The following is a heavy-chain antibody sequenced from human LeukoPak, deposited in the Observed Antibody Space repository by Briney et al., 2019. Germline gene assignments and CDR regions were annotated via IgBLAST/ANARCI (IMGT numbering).Heavy chain of an antibody. D-gene: IGHD6-6*01. J-gene: IGHJ5*02. CDR2: IYYSGST. V-gene: IGHV4-39*01. CDR3: ARHEGIAARPGWFDP. Sequence: SETLSLTCTVSGGSISSSSYYWGWIRQPPGKGLEWIGSIYYSGSTYYNPSLKSRVTISVDTSKNQFSLKLSSVTAADTAVYHCARHEGIAARPGWFDPWGQGTLVTVSS. CDR1: GGSISSSSYY.